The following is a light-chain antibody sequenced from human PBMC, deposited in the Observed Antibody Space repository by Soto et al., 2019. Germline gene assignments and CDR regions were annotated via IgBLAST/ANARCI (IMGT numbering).Light chain of an antibody. J-gene: IGKJ1*01. CDR2: GAS. CDR3: QQYDSSPVT. Sequence: EIVLTQSPGTLSLSPGERATLSCRASQSVSSSYLAWYQQKPGQAPRLLIYGASSRATGIPDRFSGSGSGTDFTLTISRLEPEDFAVDYCQQYDSSPVTVGQGTKVEIK. V-gene: IGKV3-20*01. CDR1: QSVSSSY.